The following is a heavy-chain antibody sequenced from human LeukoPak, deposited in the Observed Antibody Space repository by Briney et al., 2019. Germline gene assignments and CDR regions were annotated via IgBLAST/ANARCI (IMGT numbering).Heavy chain of an antibody. V-gene: IGHV3-74*01. CDR1: GFTLSSYW. CDR3: ARETLINVDAFDI. Sequence: GSLRLSSAASGFTLSSYWMHWVRQAPGKGLVWVSRINSDGSSTGYADSVKGRFTISRDNAKNTLYLQMNSLRAEDTAVYYCARETLINVDAFDIWGQGTMVTVSS. J-gene: IGHJ3*02. D-gene: IGHD3-16*01. CDR2: INSDGSST.